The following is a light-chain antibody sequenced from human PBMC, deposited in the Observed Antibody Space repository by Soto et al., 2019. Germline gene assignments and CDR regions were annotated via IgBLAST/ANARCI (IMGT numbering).Light chain of an antibody. J-gene: IGKJ1*01. CDR2: GAS. CDR3: QQYGSSRT. CDR1: QSVSSSY. Sequence: EIVLTQSPGTLSLSPGERATLSCRASQSVSSSYLAWYQQKPGQGPRLLIYGASSRATGIPDRFSGSGSGTDFTLTISGLEPEDFAVYYWQQYGSSRTFGQGTEVEIK. V-gene: IGKV3-20*01.